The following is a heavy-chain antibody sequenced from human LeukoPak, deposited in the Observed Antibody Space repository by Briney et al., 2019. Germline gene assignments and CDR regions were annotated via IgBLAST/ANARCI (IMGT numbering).Heavy chain of an antibody. CDR2: IYYSGST. CDR1: GGSISSGVYY. J-gene: IGHJ3*02. V-gene: IGHV4-31*03. D-gene: IGHD3-10*01. Sequence: SQTLSLTCTVSGGSISSGVYYWSWIRQHPGKGLEWIGYIYYSGSTYSNPSLKSRLTMSVDISKNQFSLKLSSVTAADTAVYYCARGVKGLRGALDIWGQGTMVTVSS. CDR3: ARGVKGLRGALDI.